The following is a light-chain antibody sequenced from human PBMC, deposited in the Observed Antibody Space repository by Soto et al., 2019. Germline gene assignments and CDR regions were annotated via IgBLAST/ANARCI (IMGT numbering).Light chain of an antibody. Sequence: QSVLTQPRSVSGSPGQSVTISCTGTTSDVGGYNYVSWYQQHPGKAPKLIIYDVTEWPSGVPDRFSGSKSGNTASLTISGLQADDEADYYCCSYAGTYSLYVFGAGTKVTVL. V-gene: IGLV2-11*01. CDR3: CSYAGTYSLYV. CDR1: TSDVGGYNY. CDR2: DVT. J-gene: IGLJ1*01.